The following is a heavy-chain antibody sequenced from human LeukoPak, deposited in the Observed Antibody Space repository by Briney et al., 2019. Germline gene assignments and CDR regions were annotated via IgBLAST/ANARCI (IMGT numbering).Heavy chain of an antibody. CDR1: GYSFSNNG. J-gene: IGHJ4*02. V-gene: IGHV1-18*01. CDR2: ISGYNGDT. CDR3: AREPPGYSSDY. Sequence: GASVKVSCKTSGYSFSNNGISWVRQARGQGIEWMGWISGYNGDTNYAQKFQGRVTMTRETSTSTAYMELRSLRSDDTAVYYCAREPPGYSSDYWGQGTLVTVSS. D-gene: IGHD6-13*01.